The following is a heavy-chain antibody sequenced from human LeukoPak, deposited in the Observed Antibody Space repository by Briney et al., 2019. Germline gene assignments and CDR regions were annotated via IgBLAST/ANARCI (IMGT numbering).Heavy chain of an antibody. V-gene: IGHV4-34*01. CDR3: ARGAGADTDIGDY. D-gene: IGHD6-19*01. Sequence: SETLSLTCAVSGGSFSGYYWSWIRQPPGKGLEWIWEINHSGSTNYNPSLKSRVAISVDTSKNQFSLKLSSVAAADTAVYDCARGAGADTDIGDYWGQGTLVTVSS. J-gene: IGHJ4*02. CDR1: GGSFSGYY. CDR2: INHSGST.